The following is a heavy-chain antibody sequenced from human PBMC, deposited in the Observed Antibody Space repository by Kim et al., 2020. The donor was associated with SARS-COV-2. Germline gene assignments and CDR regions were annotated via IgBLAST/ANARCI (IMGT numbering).Heavy chain of an antibody. V-gene: IGHV3-49*02. J-gene: IGHJ4*02. CDR3: TRGHHDLDY. CDR2: GKT. Sequence: GKTEYAASVKGRFTISRDDSKSIAYLQMNSLKTEDTAVYYCTRGHHDLDYWGQGTLVTVSS. D-gene: IGHD1-1*01.